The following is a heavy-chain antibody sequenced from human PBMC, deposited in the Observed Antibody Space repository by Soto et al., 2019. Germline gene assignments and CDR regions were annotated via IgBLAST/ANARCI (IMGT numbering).Heavy chain of an antibody. J-gene: IGHJ2*01. Sequence: SETLSLTCTVSGVSISGGVNSWIWVRQPPGKGLEWIGHIFDSGSNYYNPSLKSRLTISVDTSKNQFSLRLSSVTAADTAVYYCAREIMPLTNDWYFDLWGRGTLVTVSS. CDR1: GVSISGGVNS. CDR2: IFDSGSN. V-gene: IGHV4-30-4*01. CDR3: AREIMPLTNDWYFDL. D-gene: IGHD2-8*01.